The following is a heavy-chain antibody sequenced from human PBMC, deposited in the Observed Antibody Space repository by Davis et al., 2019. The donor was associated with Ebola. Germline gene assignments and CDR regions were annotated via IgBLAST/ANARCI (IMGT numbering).Heavy chain of an antibody. V-gene: IGHV3-7*03. CDR1: GFTFRSSW. J-gene: IGHJ4*02. CDR2: IKQDGSEK. Sequence: PGGSLRLSCAASGFTFRSSWMTWVRQAPGKGLEWVANIKQDGSEKYYVDSLEGRFTISRDDAKNPLYLQMNSLGAEDTAVYYCARDNGGWYGPWGSIFDSWGQGTLVTVSS. CDR3: ARDNGGWYGPWGSIFDS. D-gene: IGHD6-19*01.